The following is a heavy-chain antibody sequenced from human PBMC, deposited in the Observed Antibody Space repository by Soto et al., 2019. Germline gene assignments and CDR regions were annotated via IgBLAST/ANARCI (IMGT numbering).Heavy chain of an antibody. CDR1: GGSISSGDFS. Sequence: SETLSLTCAVSGGSISSGDFSWNWIRQPPGKGLEYIGYIYYGGSTYYNPSLQSRVTISVDTSKNQFSLKLSSVTAADTAVYYCARFGLVVPAATDAFDIWGQGTMVTVSS. CDR3: ARFGLVVPAATDAFDI. D-gene: IGHD2-2*01. V-gene: IGHV4-30-2*03. J-gene: IGHJ3*02. CDR2: IYYGGST.